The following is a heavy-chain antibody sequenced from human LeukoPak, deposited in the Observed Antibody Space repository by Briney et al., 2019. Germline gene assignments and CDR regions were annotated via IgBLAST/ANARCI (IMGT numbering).Heavy chain of an antibody. V-gene: IGHV3-23*01. J-gene: IGHJ4*02. D-gene: IGHD3-3*01. CDR3: AKDGTTIFGVVILFDY. CDR1: GFTFTGYA. CDR2: ISGSGDYT. Sequence: GGSLRLSCAVSGFTFTGYAMSWVRQAPGKGLEWVSTISGSGDYTYYADSVKGRFSISRDNSKNTSHLQMNSLRAEDTVVYYCAKDGTTIFGVVILFDYWGQGTLVTVSS.